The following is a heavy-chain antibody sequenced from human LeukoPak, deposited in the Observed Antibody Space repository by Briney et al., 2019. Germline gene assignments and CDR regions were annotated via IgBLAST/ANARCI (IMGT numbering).Heavy chain of an antibody. Sequence: GGSLRLSCAASGFTFSSYLMSWVRQAPGKGLEWVANIKQDGSEKYYVDSVKGPFTISRDNAKSSLCLQMNSLRAEDTAVYYCARDRRGFYAFDIWGQGTMVTVSS. V-gene: IGHV3-7*03. D-gene: IGHD5-12*01. CDR3: ARDRRGFYAFDI. J-gene: IGHJ3*02. CDR1: GFTFSSYL. CDR2: IKQDGSEK.